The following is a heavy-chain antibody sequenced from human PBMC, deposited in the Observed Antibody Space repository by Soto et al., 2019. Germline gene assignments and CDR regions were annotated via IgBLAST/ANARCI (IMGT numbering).Heavy chain of an antibody. CDR3: ARGEIDFWSGYYLTPRNWFDP. J-gene: IGHJ5*02. D-gene: IGHD3-3*01. CDR2: IYYSGST. V-gene: IGHV4-59*01. Sequence: PSETLSLTCTVSGGSISSYYWSWIRQPPGKGLEWIGYIYYSGSTNYNPSLKSRVTISVDTSKNQFSLKLSSVTAADTAVYYCARGEIDFWSGYYLTPRNWFDPWGQGTLVTVSS. CDR1: GGSISSYY.